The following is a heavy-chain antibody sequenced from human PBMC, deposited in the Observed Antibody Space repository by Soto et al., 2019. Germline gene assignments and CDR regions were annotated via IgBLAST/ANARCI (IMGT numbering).Heavy chain of an antibody. CDR2: ISYDGRNK. V-gene: IGHV3-30*18. CDR3: AKDTATAITSYYFYRMDV. Sequence: SGGSLRLSCEASGFIFSTYGMHWVRQAPGKGLEWVAVISYDGRNKYYADSVRGRFTISRDNSKNTLHLQMNSLRGEDTAVYYCAKDTATAITSYYFYRMDVWGQGTTVTVSS. D-gene: IGHD5-12*01. J-gene: IGHJ6*02. CDR1: GFIFSTYG.